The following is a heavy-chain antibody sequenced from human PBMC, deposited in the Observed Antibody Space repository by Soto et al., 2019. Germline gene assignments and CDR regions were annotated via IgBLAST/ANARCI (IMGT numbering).Heavy chain of an antibody. CDR2: ISGSGGST. Sequence: EVQLLESGGGLVQPGGSLRLSCAASGFTFSSYAMSWVRQAPGKGLEWVSAISGSGGSTYYADSVKGRFTISRDNSKNTLYLQMNSLRAEDTAVYYCAKGDAGASYYYYYGMDVWGQGTTVTVSS. CDR1: GFTFSSYA. J-gene: IGHJ6*02. CDR3: AKGDAGASYYYYYGMDV. V-gene: IGHV3-23*01. D-gene: IGHD1-26*01.